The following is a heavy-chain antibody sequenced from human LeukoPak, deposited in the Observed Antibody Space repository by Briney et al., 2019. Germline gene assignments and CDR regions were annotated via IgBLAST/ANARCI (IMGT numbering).Heavy chain of an antibody. CDR3: ARGRDWLRWFDP. D-gene: IGHD3/OR15-3a*01. CDR1: GYTFTSYD. Sequence: GASVKVSCKASGYTFTSYDINWVRQATGQGLEWLGWMNPNSGNTGYAQKFQGRVTITRNTSISTAYMELSSLTSDDTAVYCCARGRDWLRWFDPWGQGTLVTVSS. CDR2: MNPNSGNT. V-gene: IGHV1-8*03. J-gene: IGHJ5*02.